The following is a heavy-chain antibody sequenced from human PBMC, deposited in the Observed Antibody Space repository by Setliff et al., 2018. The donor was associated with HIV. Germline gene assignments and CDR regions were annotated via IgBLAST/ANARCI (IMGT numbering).Heavy chain of an antibody. J-gene: IGHJ6*02. CDR2: ISVYNGNT. CDR3: ARASTALTYYGMDV. V-gene: IGHV1-18*01. CDR1: GYSFSTYG. Sequence: ASVKVSCKASGYSFSTYGISWVRQAPGQGLEWMGWISVYNGNTNYAQKLQGRVTMTTDTSTDTAYMELRSLRSGDTAVYYCARASTALTYYGMDVWGQGTTVTVSS.